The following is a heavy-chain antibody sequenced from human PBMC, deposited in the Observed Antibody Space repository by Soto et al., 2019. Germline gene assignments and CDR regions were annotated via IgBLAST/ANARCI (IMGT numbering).Heavy chain of an antibody. CDR2: VSTNNGNT. CDR3: AKLAGEREYFYF. CDR1: GYTFGYYN. V-gene: IGHV1-18*01. D-gene: IGHD1-26*01. Sequence: QGQLVQSAAEMKKPGSSVKVSCKASGYTFGYYNIVWVRQAPGQGLEWMGRVSTNNGNTNYAQRFQGRVTMTADTSTSTAYVELRSLTPDDTAVYYCAKLAGEREYFYFWGQGTLVTVSS. J-gene: IGHJ4*02.